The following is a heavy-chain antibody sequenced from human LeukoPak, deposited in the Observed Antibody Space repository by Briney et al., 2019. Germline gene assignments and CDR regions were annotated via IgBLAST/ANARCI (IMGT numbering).Heavy chain of an antibody. Sequence: ASLKVSCKASVYTFTGYYMHWVRQAPRQGLEWMGWINPNSGGTNYIQKFQGRVTMTRDTSLSTDYMELSRLRSDDTAVCYCARDPAYCSSTSCYSDAMDVWGQGTTVTVSS. CDR3: ARDPAYCSSTSCYSDAMDV. CDR1: VYTFTGYY. D-gene: IGHD2-2*01. V-gene: IGHV1-2*02. J-gene: IGHJ6*02. CDR2: INPNSGGT.